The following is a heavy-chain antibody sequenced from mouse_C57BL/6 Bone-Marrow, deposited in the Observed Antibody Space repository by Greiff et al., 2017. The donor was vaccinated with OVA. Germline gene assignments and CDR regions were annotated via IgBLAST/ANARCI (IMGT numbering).Heavy chain of an antibody. CDR3: ARHGRYSGGFDY. Sequence: EVHLVESGGGLVKPGGSLELSCAASGFTFSSYTMSWVRQTPEKRLEWVATISGGGGNTYYPDSVKGRFTISRDNAKNTLYLQMSSLRSEDTALYYCARHGRYSGGFDYWGQGTTLTVSS. CDR1: GFTFSSYT. J-gene: IGHJ2*01. CDR2: ISGGGGNT. V-gene: IGHV5-9*01.